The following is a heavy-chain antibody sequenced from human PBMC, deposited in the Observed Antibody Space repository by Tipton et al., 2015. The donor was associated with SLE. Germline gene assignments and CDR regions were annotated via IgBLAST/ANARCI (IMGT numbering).Heavy chain of an antibody. J-gene: IGHJ6*02. CDR2: INHSGST. V-gene: IGHV4-34*01. Sequence: TLSLTCAVYGGSFSGYYWSWIRQPPGKGLEWIGEINHSGSTNYNPSLKSRVTISVDTSKNQFSLKLSSVTAADTAVYYCARGLGFWDVWGQGTTVTVSS. CDR3: ARGLGFWDV. D-gene: IGHD2-15*01. CDR1: GGSFSGYY.